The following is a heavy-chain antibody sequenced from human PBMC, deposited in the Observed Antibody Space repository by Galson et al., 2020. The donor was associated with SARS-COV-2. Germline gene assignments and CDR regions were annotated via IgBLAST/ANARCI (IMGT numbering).Heavy chain of an antibody. J-gene: IGHJ4*02. CDR3: ARAAGYSSSWFGYFDY. D-gene: IGHD6-13*01. Sequence: GPTLVNPTHTLTLTCTFCGFSLRTNGMRVNWIRQPPGKALEWLASIDWYDDKFYSTSLKTRLTISKDTTKNQVVLTMTNMDPVDTATYYGARAAGYSSSWFGYFDYWGQGTLVTVSS. CDR2: IDWYDDK. CDR1: GFSLRTNGMR. V-gene: IGHV2-70*04.